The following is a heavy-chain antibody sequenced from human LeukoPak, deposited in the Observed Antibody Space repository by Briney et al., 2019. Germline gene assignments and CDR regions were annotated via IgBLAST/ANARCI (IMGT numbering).Heavy chain of an antibody. Sequence: PSETLSLTCIVSGGSLSSYYWSWVRQPAGRGLEWIGRKYSSGHTNYNPSLRSRVTMSVATSKNQFSLRLTSVTAADTAVYYCARDESVPVPTGGPYKWFYPWGQGTLATVSS. CDR3: ARDESVPVPTGGPYKWFYP. CDR2: KYSSGHT. CDR1: GGSLSSYY. D-gene: IGHD2-2*01. V-gene: IGHV4-4*07. J-gene: IGHJ5*02.